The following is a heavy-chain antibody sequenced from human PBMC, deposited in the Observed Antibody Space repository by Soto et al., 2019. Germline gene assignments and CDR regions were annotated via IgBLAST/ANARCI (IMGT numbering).Heavy chain of an antibody. Sequence: QVQLQESGPGLVKPSETLTLTCAVSGASISKGKWWSWVRQPPGKGLEWIGDISHGMSPRYIPSLRSRFTMEVDKSKNHFSLTFSVTAAETTMYYCPRDGDYGYSLAYWGQGTLVTVSS. CDR2: ISHGMSP. J-gene: IGHJ4*02. D-gene: IGHD2-21*01. V-gene: IGHV4-4*02. CDR1: GASISKGKW. CDR3: PRDGDYGYSLAY.